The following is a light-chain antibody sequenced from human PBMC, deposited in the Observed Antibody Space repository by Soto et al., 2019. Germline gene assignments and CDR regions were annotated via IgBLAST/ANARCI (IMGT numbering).Light chain of an antibody. J-gene: IGKJ5*01. V-gene: IGKV3-15*01. CDR1: QSVSSY. CDR2: DIS. CDR3: QQYNNWPFS. Sequence: EIVMTQSPATLPVSPGERATLSCRASQSVSSYLAWYQQKPGQPPRLLIYDISTRATGVPARFSGSGSGTEFTLTISGLQSEDFALYFCQQYNNWPFSFGQGTRLEI.